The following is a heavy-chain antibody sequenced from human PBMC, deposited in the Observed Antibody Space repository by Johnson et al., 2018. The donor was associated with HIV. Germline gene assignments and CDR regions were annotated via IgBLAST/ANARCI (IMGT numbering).Heavy chain of an antibody. J-gene: IGHJ3*02. V-gene: IGHV3-15*01. CDR3: ARDPRVLGGADPDAFDI. D-gene: IGHD3-3*02. CDR2: IKSNTDGGTT. CDR1: GFTFSDYY. Sequence: VQLVESGGGVVKPGGSLRLSCAASGFTFSDYYMRWIRQAPGKGLEWVGRIKSNTDGGTTDYAAPVKGRFTISRDDSKNTLYLQMNSLRAEDTAVYYCARDPRVLGGADPDAFDIWGQGTMVTVSS.